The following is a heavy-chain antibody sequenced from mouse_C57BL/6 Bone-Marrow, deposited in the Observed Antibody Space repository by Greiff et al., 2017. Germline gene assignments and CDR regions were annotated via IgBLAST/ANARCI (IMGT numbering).Heavy chain of an antibody. V-gene: IGHV1-80*01. Sequence: VQLQQSGAELVKPGASVKISCKASGYAFSSYWMNWVKQRPGKGLEWIGQIYPGDGDTNYNGKFKGKATLTADKSSSTAYMQLSSLTSEDSAVYFCAILNYYGSSYGYFDVWGTGTTVTVSS. CDR1: GYAFSSYW. J-gene: IGHJ1*03. CDR2: IYPGDGDT. D-gene: IGHD1-1*01. CDR3: AILNYYGSSYGYFDV.